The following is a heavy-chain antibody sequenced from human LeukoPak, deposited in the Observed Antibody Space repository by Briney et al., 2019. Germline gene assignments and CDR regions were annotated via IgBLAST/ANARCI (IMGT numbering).Heavy chain of an antibody. J-gene: IGHJ5*02. CDR2: ISSSGSTI. D-gene: IGHD3-10*01. CDR1: GFTVSSNY. Sequence: GGSLRLSCAASGFTVSSNYMNWVRQAPGKGLEWVSYISSSGSTIYYADSVKGRFTISRDNAKNSLYLQMNSLRAEDTAVYYCARESWFGEGTTWGQGTLVTVSS. CDR3: ARESWFGEGTT. V-gene: IGHV3-48*03.